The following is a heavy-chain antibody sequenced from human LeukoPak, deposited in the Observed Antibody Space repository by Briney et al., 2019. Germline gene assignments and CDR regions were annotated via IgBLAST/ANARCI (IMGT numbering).Heavy chain of an antibody. D-gene: IGHD5-12*01. J-gene: IGHJ5*02. Sequence: GASVKVSCKASGYTFTSYYMHWVRQAPGQGLEWMGIINPSGGSTSYAQKFQGRVTMTRDMSTSTVYMELSSLRSDDTAVYYCAKDRYGDYEAPFHYYMDAWGQGTLVTVSS. V-gene: IGHV1-46*01. CDR2: INPSGGST. CDR3: AKDRYGDYEAPFHYYMDA. CDR1: GYTFTSYY.